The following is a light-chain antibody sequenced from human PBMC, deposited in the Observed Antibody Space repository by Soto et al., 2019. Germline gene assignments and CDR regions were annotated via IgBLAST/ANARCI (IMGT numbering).Light chain of an antibody. CDR3: QQCETWPTWT. V-gene: IGKV3D-15*01. CDR2: SAS. Sequence: EIVMTQSPLTLSVSPGESATLSCRASQSIGRHLAWYQQKPGQAPRLLIYSASSRATGIPARFTGSGSGTEFTLTISSLQSEDSELYYCQQCETWPTWTFGQGTKGEIK. J-gene: IGKJ1*01. CDR1: QSIGRH.